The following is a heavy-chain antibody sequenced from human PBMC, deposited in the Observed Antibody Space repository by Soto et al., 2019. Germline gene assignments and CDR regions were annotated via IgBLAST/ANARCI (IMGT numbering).Heavy chain of an antibody. CDR3: ARLSAPGYYFNC. D-gene: IGHD6-25*01. V-gene: IGHV4-59*08. J-gene: IGHJ4*02. CDR1: GGSIISYY. Sequence: SETLSLTCIVSGGSIISYYWSWIRQPPGKGLEWIGYIYSSGSTNYNPSLKSRVTISADTSKNQFSLKLTSVTAADTAVYYCARLSAPGYYFNCWGQRTRVTVAS. CDR2: IYSSGST.